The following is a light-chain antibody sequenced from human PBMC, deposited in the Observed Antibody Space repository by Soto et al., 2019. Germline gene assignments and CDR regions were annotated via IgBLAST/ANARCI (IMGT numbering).Light chain of an antibody. CDR3: QQRSNWPPEFT. CDR1: QSVSSY. Sequence: EIVLTQSPATLSLSPGEGVTLSCRASQSVSSYLAWYQQQPGQAPRLLIYDAFNRATGIPDRFSGSGSGTDFNLTISSLEPEDFAVYYCQQRSNWPPEFTFGQGTKLEI. J-gene: IGKJ2*01. V-gene: IGKV3-11*01. CDR2: DAF.